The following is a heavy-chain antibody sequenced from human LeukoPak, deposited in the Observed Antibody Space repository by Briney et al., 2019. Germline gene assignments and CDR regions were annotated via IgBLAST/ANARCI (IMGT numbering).Heavy chain of an antibody. Sequence: GGSLRLSCAASGFTFSSYWMSWVRQAPGKGLEWVANIKQDGSEKYYVDSVKGRFTISRDNAKNSLYLQMNSLRAEDTAVYYCARDGIYYGDILFDYWGQGTLVTVSS. V-gene: IGHV3-7*01. CDR2: IKQDGSEK. CDR1: GFTFSSYW. J-gene: IGHJ4*02. CDR3: ARDGIYYGDILFDY. D-gene: IGHD4-17*01.